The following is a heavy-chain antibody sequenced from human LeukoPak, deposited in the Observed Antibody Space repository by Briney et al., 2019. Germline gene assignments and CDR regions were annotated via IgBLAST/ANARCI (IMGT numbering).Heavy chain of an antibody. CDR2: ISSSSSYI. CDR1: GFTFSSYS. Sequence: GRSLRLSCAASGFTFSSYSMNWVRQAPGKGLEWVSSISSSSSYIYYADSVKGRFTISRDNAKNSLYLQMNSLRAEDTAVYYCASCMIVVEGYYYGMDVWGQGTTVTVSS. V-gene: IGHV3-21*01. J-gene: IGHJ6*02. D-gene: IGHD3-22*01. CDR3: ASCMIVVEGYYYGMDV.